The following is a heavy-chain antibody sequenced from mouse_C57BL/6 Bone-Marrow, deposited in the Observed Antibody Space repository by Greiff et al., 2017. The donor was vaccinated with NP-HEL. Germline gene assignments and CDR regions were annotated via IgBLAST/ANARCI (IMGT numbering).Heavy chain of an antibody. Sequence: QVHVKQSGPELVKPGASVKISCKASGYTFTDYYINWVKQRPGQGLEWIGWIFPGSGSTYYNEKFKGKATLTVDKSSSTAYMLLSSLTSEDSAVYFCARGDYGSSYVYFDYWGQGTTLTVSS. D-gene: IGHD1-1*01. CDR2: IFPGSGST. CDR3: ARGDYGSSYVYFDY. V-gene: IGHV1-75*01. CDR1: GYTFTDYY. J-gene: IGHJ2*01.